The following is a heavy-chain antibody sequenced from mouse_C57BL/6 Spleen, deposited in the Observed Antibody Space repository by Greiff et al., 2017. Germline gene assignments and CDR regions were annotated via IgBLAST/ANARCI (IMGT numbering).Heavy chain of an antibody. Sequence: VQLQQPGAELVKPGASVKMSCKASGYTFTSYWITWVKQRPGQGLEWIGDIYPGSGSTNYNEKFKSKATLTVDTSSSTAYMQLSSLTSEDSAVYYCARARLYDGYSFADWGQGTLVTVSA. CDR1: GYTFTSYW. CDR2: IYPGSGST. D-gene: IGHD2-3*01. J-gene: IGHJ3*01. V-gene: IGHV1-55*01. CDR3: ARARLYDGYSFAD.